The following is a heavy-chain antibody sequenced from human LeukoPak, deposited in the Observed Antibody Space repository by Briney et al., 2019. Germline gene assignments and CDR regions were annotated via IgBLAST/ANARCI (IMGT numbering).Heavy chain of an antibody. CDR3: AKSVHLYHFYYMDV. D-gene: IGHD3-16*02. CDR2: ISGRGGNT. CDR1: GFTFSSDG. J-gene: IGHJ6*03. Sequence: GGSLRRACAAYGFTFSSDGRSWVRQAPGKGLEWVSAISGRGGNTYYAAAVKGRFTISRDNSKNTLYLQMNSLRTDDTAVYHCAKSVHLYHFYYMDVWGKGTTVTVSS. V-gene: IGHV3-23*01.